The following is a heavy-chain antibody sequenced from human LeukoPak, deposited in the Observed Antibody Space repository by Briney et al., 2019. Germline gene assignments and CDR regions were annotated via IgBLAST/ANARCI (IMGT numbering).Heavy chain of an antibody. CDR2: TNSDGSST. J-gene: IGHJ4*02. D-gene: IGHD2-15*01. V-gene: IGHV3-74*01. CDR3: ASRDQSCSGGSCYPIDY. Sequence: GGSLRLSCAASGFTFSNYWMHWVRQAPGKGLVWVSRTNSDGSSTSYADSVRGRFTISRDNAKNTLYLQMNNLRAEDTAVYYCASRDQSCSGGSCYPIDYWGQGTLVTVSS. CDR1: GFTFSNYW.